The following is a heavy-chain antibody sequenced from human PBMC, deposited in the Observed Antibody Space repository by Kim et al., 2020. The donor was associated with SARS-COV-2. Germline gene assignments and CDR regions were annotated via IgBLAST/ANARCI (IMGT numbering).Heavy chain of an antibody. V-gene: IGHV3-21*01. CDR3: ARAGRRDGYNLLPDAFDI. CDR1: GFTFSSYS. D-gene: IGHD5-12*01. Sequence: GGSLRLSCAASGFTFSSYSMNWVRQAPGKGLEWVSSISSSSSYIYYADSVKGRFTISRDNAKNSLYLQMNSLRAEDTAVYYCARAGRRDGYNLLPDAFDIWGQGTMVTVSS. J-gene: IGHJ3*02. CDR2: ISSSSSYI.